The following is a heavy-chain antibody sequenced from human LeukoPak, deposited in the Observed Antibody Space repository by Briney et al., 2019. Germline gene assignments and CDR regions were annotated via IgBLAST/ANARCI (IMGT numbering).Heavy chain of an antibody. CDR3: ARDSYYYDSSGYLGY. CDR1: GYTFTSYG. V-gene: IGHV1-18*01. D-gene: IGHD3-22*01. J-gene: IGHJ4*02. CDR2: ISAYNGNT. Sequence: ASVKVSCKASGYTFTSYGISWVRQAPGQWLEWMGWISAYNGNTNYAQKLQGRVTITTDTSTSTAYMELRSLRSDDTAVYYCARDSYYYDSSGYLGYWGQGTLVTVSS.